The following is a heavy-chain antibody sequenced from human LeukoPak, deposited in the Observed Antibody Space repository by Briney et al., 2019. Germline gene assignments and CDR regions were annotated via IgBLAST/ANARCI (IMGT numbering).Heavy chain of an antibody. J-gene: IGHJ4*02. CDR3: AKEMKVQWLSTYYFDY. CDR1: GFTFSSYA. D-gene: IGHD6-19*01. V-gene: IGHV3-23*01. Sequence: PGGSLRLSCAASGFTFSSYAMSWVRQAPGKGLEWVSAISGSGGSTYYADSVKGRFTISRDNSKNTLYLQMNSLRAEGTAVYYCAKEMKVQWLSTYYFDYWGQGTLVTVSS. CDR2: ISGSGGST.